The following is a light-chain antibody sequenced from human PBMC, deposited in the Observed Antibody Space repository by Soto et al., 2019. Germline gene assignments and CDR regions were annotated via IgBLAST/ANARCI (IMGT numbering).Light chain of an antibody. CDR2: GNN. CDR3: QSYDSSLSRRV. J-gene: IGLJ2*01. V-gene: IGLV1-40*01. Sequence: QSVLTQPPSVSAAPGQRVTISCTGSSSNTGAGYDVHWYQQLPGAAPKLLIYGNNNRPSGVPDRFSGSKSGTSASLAITGLQAEDEADYYCQSYDSSLSRRVFGGGTKVTVL. CDR1: SSNTGAGYD.